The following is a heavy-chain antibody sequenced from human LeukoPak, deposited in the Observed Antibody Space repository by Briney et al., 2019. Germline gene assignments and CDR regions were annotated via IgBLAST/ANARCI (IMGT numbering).Heavy chain of an antibody. CDR1: GFTFSNYA. Sequence: GGSLRLSCAASGFTFSNYAMSWVRQAPGKGLEWVSVISGGGTSTIYADSVKGRFTISRDNSKNTLYLQMNSLRAEDTAVYYCARGGFLEWQGPDAFDIWGQGTMVTVSS. CDR3: ARGGFLEWQGPDAFDI. CDR2: ISGGGTST. J-gene: IGHJ3*02. D-gene: IGHD3-3*01. V-gene: IGHV3-23*01.